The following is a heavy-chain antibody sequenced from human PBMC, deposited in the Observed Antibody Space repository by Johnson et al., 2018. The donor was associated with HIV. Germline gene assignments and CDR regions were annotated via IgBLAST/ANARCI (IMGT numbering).Heavy chain of an antibody. CDR2: VNWNGDST. CDR1: GFTFSIYW. D-gene: IGHD3-9*01. CDR3: ARHYDILTDPDAFDV. V-gene: IGHV3-20*04. J-gene: IGHJ3*01. Sequence: VQLVESGGGLVQPGGSLRLSCAASGFTFSIYWMSWVRQAPGKGLEWVSGVNWNGDSTGYADLVKGRFRISRDNAKNSLYLQMNSLRAEDTALYYCARHYDILTDPDAFDVWGQGTMVTVSS.